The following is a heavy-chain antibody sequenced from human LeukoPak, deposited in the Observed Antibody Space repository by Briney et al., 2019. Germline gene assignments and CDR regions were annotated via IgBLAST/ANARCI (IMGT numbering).Heavy chain of an antibody. Sequence: PGESLKISCKGSGYSFTSYWIGWVRQMPGKGLEWMGIIYPGDSDTRYSPSFQGQVTISADKSISTAYLRWGSLKASDTAMYYCARRGYYGSGSYYNELWFDPWGQGTLVTVSS. CDR1: GYSFTSYW. D-gene: IGHD3-10*01. CDR3: ARRGYYGSGSYYNELWFDP. J-gene: IGHJ5*02. CDR2: IYPGDSDT. V-gene: IGHV5-51*01.